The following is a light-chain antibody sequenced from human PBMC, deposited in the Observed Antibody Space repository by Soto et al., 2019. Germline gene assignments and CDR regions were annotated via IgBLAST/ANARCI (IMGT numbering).Light chain of an antibody. CDR3: QKYNSARWT. V-gene: IGKV1-12*02. J-gene: IGKJ1*01. CDR1: QAIDSW. CDR2: TGS. Sequence: DIQITQSPSSVSASVGDRVTITCRASQAIDSWLAWYQQKPGEAPKLLIFTGSLLHSGVPPRFSGSGSGTDFTLTISSLQPEDVATYYCQKYNSARWTFGQGTKVDIK.